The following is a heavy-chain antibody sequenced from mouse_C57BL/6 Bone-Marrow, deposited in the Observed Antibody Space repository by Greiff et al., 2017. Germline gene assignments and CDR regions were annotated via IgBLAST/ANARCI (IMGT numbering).Heavy chain of an antibody. CDR2: ISSGSSTI. V-gene: IGHV5-17*01. D-gene: IGHD1-1*01. J-gene: IGHJ4*01. Sequence: EVQVVESGGGLVKPGGSLKLSCAASGFTFSDYGMHWVRQAPEKGLEWVAYISSGSSTIYYADTVKGRFTISRENAKNTLFLQMTSLRSEDTAMYYCAKYYYGSSYDYYAMDYWGQGTSVTVSS. CDR3: AKYYYGSSYDYYAMDY. CDR1: GFTFSDYG.